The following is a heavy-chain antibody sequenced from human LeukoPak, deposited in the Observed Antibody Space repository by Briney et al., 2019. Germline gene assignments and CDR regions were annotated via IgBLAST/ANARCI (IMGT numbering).Heavy chain of an antibody. CDR3: AIYGSGSYSGFDY. J-gene: IGHJ4*02. D-gene: IGHD3-10*01. CDR1: DGSFSGYY. CDR2: INHSGST. Sequence: SSETLSLTCAVYDGSFSGYYWSWIRQPPGKGLEWIGEINHSGSTSYNPSLKSRVTISVDTPKNQFSLKLSSVTAADTALYYCAIYGSGSYSGFDYWGQGTLVTVSS. V-gene: IGHV4-34*01.